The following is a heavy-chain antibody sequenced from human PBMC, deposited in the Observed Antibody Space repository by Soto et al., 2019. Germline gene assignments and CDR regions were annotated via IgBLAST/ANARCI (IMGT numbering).Heavy chain of an antibody. CDR2: IYRGDAT. Sequence: GGSLRLSCSVSGFSVSDNYMSWVRQAPGKGLEWVSVIYRGDATHYADSVKGRFTISRDNSKNTVYLQMNSLRAEDTAVYYCARDRSDSSRADSFDIWGQGTMVTVSS. J-gene: IGHJ3*02. V-gene: IGHV3-53*01. CDR1: GFSVSDNY. CDR3: ARDRSDSSRADSFDI. D-gene: IGHD6-25*01.